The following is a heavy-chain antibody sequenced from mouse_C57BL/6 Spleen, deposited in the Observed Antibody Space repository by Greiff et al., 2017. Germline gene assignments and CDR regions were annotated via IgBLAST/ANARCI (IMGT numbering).Heavy chain of an antibody. J-gene: IGHJ4*01. V-gene: IGHV1-80*01. CDR2: INPGDGDT. D-gene: IGHD2-5*01. CDR3: ARGYYSNSGYAMDY. Sequence: QVQLQQSGAELVKPGASVKISCKASGYAFSSYWMNWVKQRPGKGLEWIGQINPGDGDTNYNGKFKGKATLTADKSSSTAYMQLSSLTSEDSSVYFCARGYYSNSGYAMDYWGQGTSVTVSS. CDR1: GYAFSSYW.